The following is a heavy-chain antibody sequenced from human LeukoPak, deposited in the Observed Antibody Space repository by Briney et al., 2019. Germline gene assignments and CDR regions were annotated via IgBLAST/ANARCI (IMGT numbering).Heavy chain of an antibody. Sequence: PGGSLRLYCAASGFTFDDYGMSWVRQAPGKGLEWVSGINWNGGSTGYADSVKGRFTISRDNAKNSLYLQMNSLRAEDTALYHCARGYSSGWYLGDFDYWGQGTLVTVSS. D-gene: IGHD6-19*01. CDR1: GFTFDDYG. CDR2: INWNGGST. CDR3: ARGYSSGWYLGDFDY. J-gene: IGHJ4*02. V-gene: IGHV3-20*01.